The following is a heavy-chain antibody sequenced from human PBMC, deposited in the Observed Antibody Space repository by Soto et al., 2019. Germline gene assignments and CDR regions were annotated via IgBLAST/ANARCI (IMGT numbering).Heavy chain of an antibody. J-gene: IGHJ4*02. CDR3: ARDADYYDSSGYYPLLL. Sequence: KASETLSLTCTVSGGSISSGDYYWSWIRQPPGKGLEWIGYIYYSGSTYYNPSLKSRVTISVDTSKNQFSLKLSSVTAADTAVYYCARDADYYDSSGYYPLLLWGQGTLVTVSS. CDR2: IYYSGST. D-gene: IGHD3-22*01. CDR1: GGSISSGDYY. V-gene: IGHV4-30-4*01.